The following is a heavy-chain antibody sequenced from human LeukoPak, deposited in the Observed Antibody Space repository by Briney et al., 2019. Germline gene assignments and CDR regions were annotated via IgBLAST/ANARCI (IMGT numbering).Heavy chain of an antibody. CDR1: GASMKDYY. Sequence: SETLSLTCSVSGASMKDYYWNWIGLSTGKGLEWIGRFYDPGSVIYNPSLKSRATLSVDTSKNHVYLKLTSVTAADTAVYYCVTGDTATTSRYAFEFWGPGTKVIVSS. V-gene: IGHV4-4*07. CDR3: VTGDTATTSRYAFEF. J-gene: IGHJ3*01. CDR2: FYDPGSV. D-gene: IGHD6-13*01.